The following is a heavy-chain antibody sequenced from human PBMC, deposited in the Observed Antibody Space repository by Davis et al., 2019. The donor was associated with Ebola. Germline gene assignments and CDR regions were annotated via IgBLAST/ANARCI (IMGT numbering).Heavy chain of an antibody. J-gene: IGHJ5*02. V-gene: IGHV1-18*01. D-gene: IGHD3-9*01. CDR3: ARESYYDILNWFDP. CDR2: ISAYNGNT. Sequence: ASVKVSCKASGYTFTSYVISWVRQAPGQGLEWMGWISAYNGNTNYAQKLQGRVTMTTDTSTSTAYMELRSLRSDDTAVYYCARESYYDILNWFDPWGQGTLVTVSS. CDR1: GYTFTSYV.